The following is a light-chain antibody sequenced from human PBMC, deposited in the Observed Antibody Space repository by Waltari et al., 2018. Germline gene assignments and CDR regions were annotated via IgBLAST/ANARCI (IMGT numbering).Light chain of an antibody. Sequence: DIVMTQSPLSLPVTPGEPAAISCRSSQSLLHSNGYNYLDWYLQKPGKSPQLLIYLASNRASGVPDRFSGSGSGTDFTLKISSVEAEDVGVDYCMQSLHIPPLTFGPGTRLEIK. J-gene: IGKJ5*01. V-gene: IGKV2-28*01. CDR1: QSLLHSNGYNY. CDR2: LAS. CDR3: MQSLHIPPLT.